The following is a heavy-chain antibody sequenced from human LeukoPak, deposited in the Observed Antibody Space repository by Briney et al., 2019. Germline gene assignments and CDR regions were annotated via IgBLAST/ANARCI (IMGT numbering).Heavy chain of an antibody. CDR1: GGSISSTNSY. Sequence: SETLSLTCTVSGGSISSTNSYWGWIRQPPGKRLEWIGSIYYSGSTYYSPSLQSRATISVDTSKNLFSLNLTSVTAADTAVYYCARVSYSSSSYFDYWGQGTLVTVSS. D-gene: IGHD6-6*01. J-gene: IGHJ4*02. V-gene: IGHV4-39*02. CDR2: IYYSGST. CDR3: ARVSYSSSSYFDY.